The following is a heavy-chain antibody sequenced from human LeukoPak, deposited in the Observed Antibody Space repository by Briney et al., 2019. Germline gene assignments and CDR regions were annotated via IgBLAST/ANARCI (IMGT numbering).Heavy chain of an antibody. CDR2: INHSGSA. Sequence: SQTLSLTCAVYGGSFSGYYWSWIRQAPGKGLEWIGEINHSGSANYNPSLKSRVTISVDTSKNQFSLKLSSVTAADTAVYYCARVPGRSYSGSYPLDYWGQGTLVTVSS. V-gene: IGHV4-34*01. J-gene: IGHJ4*02. CDR1: GGSFSGYY. CDR3: ARVPGRSYSGSYPLDY. D-gene: IGHD1-26*01.